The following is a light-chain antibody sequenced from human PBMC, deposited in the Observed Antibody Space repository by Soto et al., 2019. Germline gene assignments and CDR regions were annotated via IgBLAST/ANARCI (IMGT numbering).Light chain of an antibody. J-gene: IGKJ2*01. CDR3: QQYDSWPPYT. CDR2: DAS. Sequence: DIVMTQSPTTLSVSPGERATLSCRASQSVNSKLAWYQQKPGQAPRLLIYDASSRASGIPARVSGSGSGTEFTLTISSLQSEDFAVYFCQQYDSWPPYTFGQGTKLEIK. V-gene: IGKV3D-15*01. CDR1: QSVNSK.